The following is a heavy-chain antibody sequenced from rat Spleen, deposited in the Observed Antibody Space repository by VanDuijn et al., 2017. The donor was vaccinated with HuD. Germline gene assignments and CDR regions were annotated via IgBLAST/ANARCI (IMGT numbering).Heavy chain of an antibody. CDR1: GFSLTNYG. J-gene: IGHJ2*01. V-gene: IGHV2-4*01. CDR3: ARDGVAPFFDY. Sequence: QVQLKESGPGLVQPSQTLSLTCTVSGFSLTNYGVSWVRQPPGKGLEWIGAIWSGGSTDYSSALKSRQSNSRDTSKSQVFLKMNSLQNEDTATYYCARDGVAPFFDYWGQGVMVTVSS. D-gene: IGHD1-3*01. CDR2: IWSGGST.